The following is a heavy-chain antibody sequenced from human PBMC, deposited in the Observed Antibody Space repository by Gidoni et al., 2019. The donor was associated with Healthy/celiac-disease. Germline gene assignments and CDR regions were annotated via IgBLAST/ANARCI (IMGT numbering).Heavy chain of an antibody. D-gene: IGHD6-19*01. V-gene: IGHV3-48*03. CDR2: ISSSGSTI. Sequence: EVQLVESGGGLVQPGGSLRLSCAASGFTFSSYEMNWVRQAPGKGLEWVSYISSSGSTIYYADSVKGRFTISRDNAKNSLYLQMNSLRAEDTAVYYCARDYSSGWPNWYFDLWGRGTLVTVSS. J-gene: IGHJ2*01. CDR1: GFTFSSYE. CDR3: ARDYSSGWPNWYFDL.